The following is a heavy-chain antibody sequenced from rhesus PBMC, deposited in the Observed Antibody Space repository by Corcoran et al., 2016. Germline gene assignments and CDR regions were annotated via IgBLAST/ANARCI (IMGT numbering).Heavy chain of an antibody. J-gene: IGHJ5-1*01. Sequence: QVQLQESGPGLVKPSETLSPPCAVSAGSFRSSWCNLLRQPPGKGLEWLGVINVYSGSTNYNPSLQSRVTISMDVSKNQFSLRLTSVTAADTAVYYCTSPVRYRFDVWGPGVLVSVSS. D-gene: IGHD3-9*01. CDR2: INVYSGST. CDR3: TSPVRYRFDV. V-gene: IGHV4-80*01. CDR1: AGSFRSSW.